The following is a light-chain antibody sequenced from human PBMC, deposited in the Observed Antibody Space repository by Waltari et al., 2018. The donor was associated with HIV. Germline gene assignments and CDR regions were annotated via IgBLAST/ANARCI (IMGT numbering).Light chain of an antibody. J-gene: IGLJ2*01. V-gene: IGLV3-1*01. Sequence: SYELTQPPSVSVSPDQTATITCSGDNLGDSYVCWYQQKPGQSPVLVIYQDTKRPSAIPARYSGSNPWHTAALPISGAQAMDEADYYCQTWDTSTVVFGGGTKLTVL. CDR1: NLGDSY. CDR3: QTWDTSTVV. CDR2: QDT.